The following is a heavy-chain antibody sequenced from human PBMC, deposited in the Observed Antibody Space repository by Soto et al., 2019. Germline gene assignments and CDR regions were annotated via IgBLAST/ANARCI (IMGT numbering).Heavy chain of an antibody. D-gene: IGHD4-17*01. Sequence: SETLSLTCTVSGGSISSSSYYWGWIRQPPGKGLEWIGSIFYSGSTYYNPSLKSRVTISVDTSKNQFSLKLTSVTAADTAVYYCARGGETTVTNRAFDIWGQGTMVT. V-gene: IGHV4-39*01. J-gene: IGHJ3*02. CDR3: ARGGETTVTNRAFDI. CDR1: GGSISSSSYY. CDR2: IFYSGST.